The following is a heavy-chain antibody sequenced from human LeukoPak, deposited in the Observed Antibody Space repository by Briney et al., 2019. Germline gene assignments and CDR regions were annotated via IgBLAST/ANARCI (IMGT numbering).Heavy chain of an antibody. V-gene: IGHV3-21*01. CDR2: ISSSSSYI. Sequence: GGSLRLSCAASGFTFNSYSMNWVRQAPGKGLEWVSFISSSSSYIYYADSVKGRFTISRDNAKNSLYLQMNSLRAEDTAVYYCARDLVGRNYYYYMDVWGKGTTVTISS. J-gene: IGHJ6*03. CDR3: ARDLVGRNYYYYMDV. CDR1: GFTFNSYS. D-gene: IGHD2-2*01.